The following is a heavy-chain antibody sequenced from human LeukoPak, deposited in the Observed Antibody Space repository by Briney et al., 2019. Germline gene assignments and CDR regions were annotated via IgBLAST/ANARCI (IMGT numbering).Heavy chain of an antibody. CDR3: AKGVGYGGMDV. D-gene: IGHD2-8*01. CDR2: ISYDGHNE. CDR1: GFTFSSYG. J-gene: IGHJ6*02. Sequence: GGSLRLSCAASGFTFSSYGMHWVRQAPGKGLEWVAVISYDGHNEYYADSVKGRFTISRDNSKNTVYVQMNSLRAEDTAVYYCAKGVGYGGMDVWGQGTTVTVSS. V-gene: IGHV3-30*18.